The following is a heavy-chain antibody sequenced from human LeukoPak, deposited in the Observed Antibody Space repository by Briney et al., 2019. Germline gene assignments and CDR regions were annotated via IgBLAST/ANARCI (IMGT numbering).Heavy chain of an antibody. CDR3: AKDLGRYRNNYFDY. Sequence: PGGSLRLSCAASGFTFNSYAMSWVRQAPEKGLEWVATISGSGGGTYYADSVKGQFTISRDDSKNTLYLQMNSLRAEDTAAYYCAKDLGRYRNNYFDYWGQGTLVTVSS. CDR1: GFTFNSYA. D-gene: IGHD1-26*01. V-gene: IGHV3-23*01. J-gene: IGHJ4*02. CDR2: ISGSGGGT.